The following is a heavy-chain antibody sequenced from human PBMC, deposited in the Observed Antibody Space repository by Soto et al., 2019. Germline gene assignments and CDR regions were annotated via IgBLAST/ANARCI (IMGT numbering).Heavy chain of an antibody. J-gene: IGHJ4*02. CDR2: INPNSGGT. Sequence: ASVKVSCKASGYTFTGYYMHWVRQAPGQGLEWMGWINPNSGGTNYAQKFQGWVTMTRDTSISTAYMELSRLRSDDTAVYYCARVKVRGVIIPGIPTHFDYWGQGTLVTVSS. CDR1: GYTFTGYY. V-gene: IGHV1-2*04. D-gene: IGHD3-10*01. CDR3: ARVKVRGVIIPGIPTHFDY.